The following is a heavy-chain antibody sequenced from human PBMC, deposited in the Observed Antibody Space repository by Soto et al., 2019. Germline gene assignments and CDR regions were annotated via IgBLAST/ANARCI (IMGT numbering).Heavy chain of an antibody. J-gene: IGHJ6*02. D-gene: IGHD1-20*01. V-gene: IGHV4-30-2*01. CDR3: ARANNYYYYYGMDV. CDR2: IYHSGST. Sequence: SETLSLTCAVSGGSISRGGYCWSWIRQPPGKGLEWIGYIYHSGSTYYNPSLKSRVTISVDRSKNQFSLKLSSVTAADTAVYYCARANNYYYYYGMDVWGQGTTVTVSS. CDR1: GGSISRGGYC.